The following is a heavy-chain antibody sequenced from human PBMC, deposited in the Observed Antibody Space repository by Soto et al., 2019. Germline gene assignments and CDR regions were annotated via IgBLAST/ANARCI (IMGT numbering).Heavy chain of an antibody. Sequence: GEPLKISCKGSGYTFTRNWIGWVRQMPGKGLEWMGIIFPIDSDTRYSPSSQGQVTISADNSISTAYLQWSSLKASDTAIYYCATPGGRDFNAFDVWGQGTMVT. D-gene: IGHD2-21*02. J-gene: IGHJ3*01. CDR3: ATPGGRDFNAFDV. CDR2: IFPIDSDT. V-gene: IGHV5-51*01. CDR1: GYTFTRNW.